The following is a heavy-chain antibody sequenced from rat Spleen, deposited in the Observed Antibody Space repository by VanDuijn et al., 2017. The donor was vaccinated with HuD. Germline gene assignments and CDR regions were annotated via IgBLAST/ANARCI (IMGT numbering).Heavy chain of an antibody. CDR1: GFTFNNYW. J-gene: IGHJ4*01. Sequence: EVQLVESGGGLVQPGGSLKLSCVASGFTFNNYWMTWIRQAPGKGLEWVASITNASGRTYYPDSVKGRFTISRDTAKSTLYLQMNSLRSEDTATYYCAREYYYTMDAWGHGTSVTVSS. CDR3: AREYYYTMDA. CDR2: ITNASGRT. V-gene: IGHV5-31*01.